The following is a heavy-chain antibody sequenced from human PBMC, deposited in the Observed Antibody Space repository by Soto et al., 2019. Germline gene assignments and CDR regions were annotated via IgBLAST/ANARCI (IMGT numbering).Heavy chain of an antibody. V-gene: IGHV1-24*01. Sequence: QVQLVQSGAEVKKPGASVKVSCKVSGYTLTELSMHWVRQAPGKGLEWMGGFDPEDGETIYAQKFQGRVTMTEDTSTDTADLELSSLRSEDTAVYYRATGGSSHLYYYYGMDVWGQGTTVTVSS. CDR1: GYTLTELS. CDR3: ATGGSSHLYYYYGMDV. CDR2: FDPEDGET. J-gene: IGHJ6*02. D-gene: IGHD6-6*01.